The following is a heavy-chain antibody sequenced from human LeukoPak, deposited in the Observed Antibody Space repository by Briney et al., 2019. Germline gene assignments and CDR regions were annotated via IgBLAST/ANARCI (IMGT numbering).Heavy chain of an antibody. CDR3: AIERGVLGGYGTAAYYYYIDV. J-gene: IGHJ6*03. Sequence: GRSLRLSCAPSGVALRIYAMQSARGTPDGGVGWGAVISFTVGEKYSTDSAKGRSPISRENSKNTLSLQLHSLRAGDRAVYYCAIERGVLGGYGTAAYYYYIDVWGKGTTVTISS. CDR1: GVALRIYA. D-gene: IGHD5-12*01. V-gene: IGHV3-30*04. CDR2: ISFTVGEK.